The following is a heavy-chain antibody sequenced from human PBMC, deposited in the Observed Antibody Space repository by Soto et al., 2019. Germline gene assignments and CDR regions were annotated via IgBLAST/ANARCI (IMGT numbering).Heavy chain of an antibody. D-gene: IGHD2-15*01. CDR1: GGTFTSST. J-gene: IGHJ4*01. CDR3: GSGPLVEMATIGPLVY. Sequence: SGKVSSKAPGGTFTSSTISCLRPAPGQGLEWMGRIIPILGIANYAQKFQGRVTITADKSTSTAYMELSSLRFEDTVVYYCGSGPLVEMATIGPLVYWG. V-gene: IGHV1-69*02. CDR2: IIPILGIA.